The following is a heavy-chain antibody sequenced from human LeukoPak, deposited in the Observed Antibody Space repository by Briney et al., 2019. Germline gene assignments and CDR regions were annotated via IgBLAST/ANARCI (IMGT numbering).Heavy chain of an antibody. CDR3: AKDRVVPAAIYYYYGMDV. V-gene: IGHV3-48*01. J-gene: IGHJ6*02. Sequence: GGSLRLSCEVSGFTFSSYSLNWVRQAPGKGLEWLSYISTRNTIYYGDSVKGRFTISRDNAKNSLFLQMNSLRAEDTALYYCAKDRVVPAAIYYYYGMDVWGQGTTVTVSS. CDR1: GFTFSSYS. D-gene: IGHD2-2*01. CDR2: ISTRNTI.